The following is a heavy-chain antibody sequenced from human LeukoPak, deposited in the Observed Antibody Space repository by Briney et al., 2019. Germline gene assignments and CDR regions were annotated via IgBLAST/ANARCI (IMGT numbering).Heavy chain of an antibody. V-gene: IGHV3-23*01. D-gene: IGHD3-22*01. CDR2: ISGSGGST. J-gene: IGHJ4*02. Sequence: PGGSLRLSCAASGFTFSSYAMSWVRQAPGKGLEWVSAISGSGGSTYYADSVKGRFTISRDNSKNTLYLQMNSLGAEDTAVYYCAKLGSDLSITMIVVVHFDYWGQGTLVAVSS. CDR1: GFTFSSYA. CDR3: AKLGSDLSITMIVVVHFDY.